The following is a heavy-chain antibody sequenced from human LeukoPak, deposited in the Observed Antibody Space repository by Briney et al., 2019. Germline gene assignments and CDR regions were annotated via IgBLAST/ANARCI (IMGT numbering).Heavy chain of an antibody. D-gene: IGHD3-9*01. CDR3: ARLYYDILTFDY. J-gene: IGHJ4*02. Sequence: PSETLSLTCAVYGGSFSGYYWSWIRQPPGKGLEWIGEINHSGSTNYNPSLKSRVTISVDTSKNQFSLKLSSATAADTAVYYCARLYYDILTFDYWGQGTLVTVSS. V-gene: IGHV4-34*01. CDR2: INHSGST. CDR1: GGSFSGYY.